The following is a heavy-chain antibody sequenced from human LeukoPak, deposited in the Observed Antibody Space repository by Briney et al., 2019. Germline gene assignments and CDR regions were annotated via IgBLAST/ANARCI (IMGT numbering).Heavy chain of an antibody. J-gene: IGHJ4*02. D-gene: IGHD1-26*01. Sequence: PSETLSLTCSVSGGSISSSSSYWGWIRQPPGKGLEWIGSIYYSGSTYYNPSLKSRVTISVDTSKNQFSLKLSSVTAADTAVYYCARGKRGSYHFDYWGQGTLVTVSS. CDR2: IYYSGST. CDR1: GGSISSSSSY. V-gene: IGHV4-39*07. CDR3: ARGKRGSYHFDY.